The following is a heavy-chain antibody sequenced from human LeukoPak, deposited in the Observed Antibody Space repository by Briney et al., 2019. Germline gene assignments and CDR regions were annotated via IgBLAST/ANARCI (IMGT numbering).Heavy chain of an antibody. J-gene: IGHJ4*02. D-gene: IGHD3-3*01. V-gene: IGHV1-69*13. CDR2: IITIFGTA. Sequence: SVKVSCKASGGTFSSYAISWVRQAPGQGLEWMGGIITIFGTANYAQKFQGGVTITADESTSTAYMELSSLRSEDTAVYYCARGSFGVVTGFDYWGQGTLVTVSS. CDR1: GGTFSSYA. CDR3: ARGSFGVVTGFDY.